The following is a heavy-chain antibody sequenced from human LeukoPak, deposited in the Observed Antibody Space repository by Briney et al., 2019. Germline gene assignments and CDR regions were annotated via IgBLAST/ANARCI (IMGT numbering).Heavy chain of an antibody. D-gene: IGHD5-18*01. CDR1: GLTFPNYW. CDR3: ARVGTPMVTIVAPYYMDV. Sequence: GGSLRLSCAASGLTFPNYWMDWVRQAPGKGLEWVAHIKQDGSEKYYVDSVKGRFTISRDNAKNSPYLQMNSLRAEDTAVYYCARVGTPMVTIVAPYYMDVWGKGTTVTVSS. J-gene: IGHJ6*03. V-gene: IGHV3-7*01. CDR2: IKQDGSEK.